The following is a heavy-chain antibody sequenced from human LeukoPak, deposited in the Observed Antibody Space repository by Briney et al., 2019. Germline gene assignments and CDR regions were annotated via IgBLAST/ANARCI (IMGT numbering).Heavy chain of an antibody. D-gene: IGHD1-26*01. J-gene: IGHJ4*02. Sequence: TETLSLTCTVSGGSVNSGSYYWNWIRQPPGKGLEWIGYIYYSGSTNYNPSLKGRVTISVDTSKNQFSLKLSSVTAADTAVYYCARAAYSGSYHSDYWGQGTLVTVSS. CDR3: ARAAYSGSYHSDY. V-gene: IGHV4-61*01. CDR2: IYYSGST. CDR1: GGSVNSGSYY.